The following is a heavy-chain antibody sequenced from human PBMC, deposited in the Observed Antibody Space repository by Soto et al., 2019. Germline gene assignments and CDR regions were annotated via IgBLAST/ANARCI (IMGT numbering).Heavy chain of an antibody. D-gene: IGHD5-12*01. CDR2: IYYSGST. CDR3: ARLTVDIVATTLDY. V-gene: IGHV4-30-4*01. J-gene: IGHJ4*02. CDR1: GCSISSGDYY. Sequence: PSETLSLTCAVSGCSISSGDYYWSWIRQPPGKGLEWIGYIYYSGSTYYNPSLKSRVTISVDTSKNQFSLKLSSVTAADTAVYYCARLTVDIVATTLDYWGQGTLVTVSS.